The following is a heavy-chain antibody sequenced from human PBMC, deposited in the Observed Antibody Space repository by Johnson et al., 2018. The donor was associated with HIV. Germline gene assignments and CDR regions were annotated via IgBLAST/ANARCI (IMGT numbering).Heavy chain of an antibody. V-gene: IGHV3-30*04. CDR2: ISYDGSNK. Sequence: QVHLVESGGGVVQPGRSLRLSCAASGFTFSSYAMHWVRQAPGKGLEWVAVISYDGSNKYYADSVKGRFTISRDNSKNTLYLQMNSLRAEDTAVYYCARTRQGAFDIWGQGTMVTVSS. J-gene: IGHJ3*02. CDR3: ARTRQGAFDI. CDR1: GFTFSSYA.